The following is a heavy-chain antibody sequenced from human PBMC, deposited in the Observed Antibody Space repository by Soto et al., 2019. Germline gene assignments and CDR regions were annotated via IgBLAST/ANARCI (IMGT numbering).Heavy chain of an antibody. J-gene: IGHJ6*03. D-gene: IGHD3-3*01. CDR2: IIPILGIA. CDR1: GGTFSSYT. Sequence: ASVKVSWKASGGTFSSYTISWGGQAPGQRLEWMGRIIPILGIANYAQKFQGRVTITADKSTSTAYMELSSLRSEDTAVYYCASSPYYDFWSGYSPYYYYYMDVWGKGTTVTVSS. V-gene: IGHV1-69*02. CDR3: ASSPYYDFWSGYSPYYYYYMDV.